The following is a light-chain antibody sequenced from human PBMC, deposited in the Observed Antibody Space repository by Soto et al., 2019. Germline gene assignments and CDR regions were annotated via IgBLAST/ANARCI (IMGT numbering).Light chain of an antibody. CDR2: DNT. J-gene: IGLJ2*01. CDR3: QSFDKYLSAVV. Sequence: QSVLTQPPPVSGAPGERGTISCTGSSSDIGAGYRVRWYQQVPGTAPKLLIYDNTNRPSGVSVRFSGSKSGTSASLAISGLQAEDEADYYCQSFDKYLSAVVFGGGTKLTVL. CDR1: SSDIGAGYR. V-gene: IGLV1-40*01.